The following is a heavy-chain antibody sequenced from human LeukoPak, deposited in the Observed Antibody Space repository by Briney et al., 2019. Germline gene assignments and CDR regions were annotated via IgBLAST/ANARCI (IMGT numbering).Heavy chain of an antibody. CDR3: ARARYGDYDY. J-gene: IGHJ4*02. CDR2: INHSGST. CDR1: GVSFSGYY. V-gene: IGHV4-34*01. Sequence: SETLSLTCAVYGVSFSGYYWSWIRQPPGKGLEWIGEINHSGSTNYNPSLKSRVTISVDTSKNQFSLKLSSVTAADTTVYYCARARYGDYDYWGQGTLVTVSS. D-gene: IGHD4-17*01.